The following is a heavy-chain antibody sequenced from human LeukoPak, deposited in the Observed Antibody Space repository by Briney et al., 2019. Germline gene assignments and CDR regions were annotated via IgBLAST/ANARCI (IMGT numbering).Heavy chain of an antibody. CDR2: ISYDGRKK. J-gene: IGHJ4*02. CDR3: AKEYTNAMDYFDY. CDR1: GFTFSNHG. Sequence: GGSLRLSCAVSGFTFSNHGMHWVRQAPGKGLEWVAVISYDGRKKYYADSVKGRFTISSDNSKNTLYLQMNSLRAEDTAVYYCAKEYTNAMDYFDYWGQGTLVTVSS. V-gene: IGHV3-30*18. D-gene: IGHD2-8*01.